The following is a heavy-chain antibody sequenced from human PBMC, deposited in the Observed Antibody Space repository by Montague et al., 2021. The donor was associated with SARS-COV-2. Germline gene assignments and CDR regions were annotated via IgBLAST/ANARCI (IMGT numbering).Heavy chain of an antibody. V-gene: IGHV4-39*01. CDR1: GDSISRGTNH. J-gene: IGHJ4*02. Sequence: SETLSLTCSVSGDSISRGTNHWGWIRQPPGKELEWIASIHSSGRTYHNPPLKSRVTMSVDTSKNQFSLKLSSVTAADTAVYYCTRTTDDSALAATFWGQGTLVTVSS. D-gene: IGHD6-19*01. CDR2: IHSSGRT. CDR3: TRTTDDSALAATF.